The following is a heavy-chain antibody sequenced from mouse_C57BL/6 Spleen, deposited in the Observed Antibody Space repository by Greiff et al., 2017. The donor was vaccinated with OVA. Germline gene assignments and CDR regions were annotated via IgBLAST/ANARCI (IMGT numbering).Heavy chain of an antibody. CDR1: GFTFSDYG. V-gene: IGHV5-17*01. CDR2: ISSGSSTI. CDR3: ARPSSYYMGNTWCAY. D-gene: IGHD2-12*01. J-gene: IGHJ3*01. Sequence: EVKLVESGGGLVKPGGSLKLSCAASGFTFSDYGMHWVRQAPEKGLEWVAYISSGSSTIYYADTVKGRFTISRDNAKNTLFLQMTSLRSEDTAMYYCARPSSYYMGNTWCAYWGQGTLVTVSA.